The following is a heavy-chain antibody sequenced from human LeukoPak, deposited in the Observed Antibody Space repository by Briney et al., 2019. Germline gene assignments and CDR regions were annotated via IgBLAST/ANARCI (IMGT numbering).Heavy chain of an antibody. Sequence: SETLSLTCTVSGGSISSSSYYWGWIRQPPGKGLEWIGSMYYSGNTYYNPSLKSRVTFSVDTSKNQFSLKLSSVTAADTAMYYCARHRAGLDLFGGDFDLNWFDPWGQGTLVTVSS. V-gene: IGHV4-39*01. J-gene: IGHJ5*02. CDR3: ARHRAGLDLFGGDFDLNWFDP. D-gene: IGHD3-10*02. CDR2: MYYSGNT. CDR1: GGSISSSSYY.